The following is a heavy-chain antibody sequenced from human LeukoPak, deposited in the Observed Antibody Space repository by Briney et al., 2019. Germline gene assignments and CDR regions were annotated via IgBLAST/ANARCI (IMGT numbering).Heavy chain of an antibody. Sequence: AGGSLRLSCAASGFTFSNCAMAWVHQAPGKGLEWISGLSARGDTTYYADSVKGRFTVSRDNSKNTLNLQMSSLRAEDTALYYCAKAVATSRTLFDYWGQGDLVTVSS. CDR3: AKAVATSRTLFDY. J-gene: IGHJ4*02. CDR1: GFTFSNCA. V-gene: IGHV3-23*01. CDR2: LSARGDTT. D-gene: IGHD5-12*01.